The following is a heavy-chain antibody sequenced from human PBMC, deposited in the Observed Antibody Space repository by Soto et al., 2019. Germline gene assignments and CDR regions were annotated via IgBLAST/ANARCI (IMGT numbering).Heavy chain of an antibody. CDR1: GFTFSGSA. J-gene: IGHJ3*02. CDR2: IRSKANSYAT. Sequence: GGSLRLSCAASGFTFSGSAMHWVRQASGKGLEWVGRIRSKANSYATAYAASVKGRFTISRGDSKNTAYLQMNSLKTEDTAVXXXXXXXXXXXXXXVXTEDDAFDIWGQGTMVTVSS. V-gene: IGHV3-73*01. CDR3: XXXXXXXXXXXVXTEDDAFDI.